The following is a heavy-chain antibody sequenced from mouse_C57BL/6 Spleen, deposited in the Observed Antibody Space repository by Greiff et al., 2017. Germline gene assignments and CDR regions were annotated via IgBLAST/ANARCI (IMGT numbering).Heavy chain of an antibody. Sequence: QVQLQQPGAELVKPGASVKLSCKASGYTFTSYWMQWVQQRPGQGLEWIGEIDPSDSYTNYNQKFKGKATLTVDTSSSTAYMQLSSLTSEDSAVYYCARSPSMDYWGQGTSVTVSS. CDR1: GYTFTSYW. CDR3: ARSPSMDY. J-gene: IGHJ4*01. CDR2: IDPSDSYT. V-gene: IGHV1-50*01.